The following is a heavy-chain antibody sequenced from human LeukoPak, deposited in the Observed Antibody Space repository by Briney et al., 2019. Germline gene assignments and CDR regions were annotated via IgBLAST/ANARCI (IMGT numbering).Heavy chain of an antibody. J-gene: IGHJ4*02. CDR1: GFTFSSYS. D-gene: IGHD6-13*01. V-gene: IGHV3-7*04. CDR2: IKQDGSEK. Sequence: GGSLRLSCAASGFTFSSYSVNWVRQAPGKGLEWVANIKQDGSEKYYVDSVKGRFTISRDNAKNSLYLQVNSLRAEDTAVYYCARGVAAAGPYWGQGTLVTVSS. CDR3: ARGVAAAGPY.